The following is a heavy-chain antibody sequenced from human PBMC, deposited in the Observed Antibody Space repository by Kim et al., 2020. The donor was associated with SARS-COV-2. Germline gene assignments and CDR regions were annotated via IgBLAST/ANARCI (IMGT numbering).Heavy chain of an antibody. CDR3: ARNLVGDTDLGP. Sequence: GGSLRLSCAASGFTFSGHVRHWVRQAPGKGLEWVALISYEGSTQRYTDSVKGLSTVFRDNTNNILFLQRNCLRPEDTAVYYCARNLVGDTDLGPWGQGTLVTVSS. V-gene: IGHV3-30*03. CDR2: ISYEGSTQ. J-gene: IGHJ5*02. CDR1: GFTFSGHV. D-gene: IGHD1-26*01.